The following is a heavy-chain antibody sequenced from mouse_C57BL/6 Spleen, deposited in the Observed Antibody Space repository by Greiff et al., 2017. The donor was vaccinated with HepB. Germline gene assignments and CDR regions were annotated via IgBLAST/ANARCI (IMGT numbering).Heavy chain of an antibody. CDR2: IDPSDSYT. D-gene: IGHD1-1*01. J-gene: IGHJ3*01. V-gene: IGHV1-50*01. CDR1: GYTFTSYW. CDR3: ARKGKYYGSSPWFAY. Sequence: QVQLQQPGAELVKPGASVKLSCKASGYTFTSYWMQWVKQRPGQGLEWIGEIDPSDSYTNYNQKFKGKATLTVDTSSSTAYMQLSSLTSEDSAVYYCARKGKYYGSSPWFAYWGQGTLVTVSA.